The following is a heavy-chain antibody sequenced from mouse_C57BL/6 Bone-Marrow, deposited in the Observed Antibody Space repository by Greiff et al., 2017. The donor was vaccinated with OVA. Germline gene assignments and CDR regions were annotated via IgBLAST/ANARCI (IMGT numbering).Heavy chain of an antibody. J-gene: IGHJ4*01. Sequence: EVKLVESGGGLVQSGRSLRLSCATSGFTFSDFYMEWVRQAPGKGLEWIAASRNKANDYTTEYSASVKGRFIVSRDTSQSILYLQMNALRAEDTAIYYCARDASAPYDYDHYAMDYWGQGTSVTVSS. CDR1: GFTFSDFY. CDR2: SRNKANDYTT. D-gene: IGHD2-4*01. CDR3: ARDASAPYDYDHYAMDY. V-gene: IGHV7-1*01.